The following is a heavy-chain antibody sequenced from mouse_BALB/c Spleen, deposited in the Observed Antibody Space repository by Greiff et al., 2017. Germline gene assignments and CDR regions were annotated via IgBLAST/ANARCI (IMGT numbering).Heavy chain of an antibody. V-gene: IGHV10-1*02. Sequence: EVKLMESGGGLVQPKGSLKLSCAASGFTFNTYAMNWVRQAPGKGLEWVARIRSKSNNYATYYADSVKDRFTISRDDSQSMLYLQMNNLKTEDTAMYYCVRPNYAMDYWGQGTSVTVSS. CDR1: GFTFNTYA. CDR3: VRPNYAMDY. CDR2: IRSKSNNYAT. J-gene: IGHJ4*01.